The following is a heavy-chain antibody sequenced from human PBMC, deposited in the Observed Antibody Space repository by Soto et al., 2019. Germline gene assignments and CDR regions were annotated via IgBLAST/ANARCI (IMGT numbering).Heavy chain of an antibody. J-gene: IGHJ6*02. CDR1: GGSFSGYY. CDR2: INHSGST. V-gene: IGHV4-34*01. D-gene: IGHD1-26*01. CDR3: ARVNRGSYSNYYYYGMDV. Sequence: SETLSLTCAVYGGSFSGYYWSWIRQPPGKGLEWIGEINHSGSTNYNPSLKSRVTISVDTSKNQFSLKLSSVTAADTAVYYCARVNRGSYSNYYYYGMDVWGQGSRVTVAS.